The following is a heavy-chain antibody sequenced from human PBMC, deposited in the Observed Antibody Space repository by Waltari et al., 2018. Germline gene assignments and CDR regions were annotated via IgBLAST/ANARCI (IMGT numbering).Heavy chain of an antibody. V-gene: IGHV3-7*01. J-gene: IGHJ2*01. Sequence: EMQLVQSGGGVVQPGGSLRLSCEASGFMFTNYWMTWVRQAPGQGLEWVANIYLDGSGRYYADSVKGRFTISRDNAKNSVYLQMSSLRVEDTAVYYCARDLPHGYFDVWGRGALVVVSS. D-gene: IGHD6-25*01. CDR3: ARDLPHGYFDV. CDR2: IYLDGSGR. CDR1: GFMFTNYW.